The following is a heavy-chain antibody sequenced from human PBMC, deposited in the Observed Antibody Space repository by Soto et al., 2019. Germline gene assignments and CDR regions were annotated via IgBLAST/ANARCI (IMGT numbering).Heavy chain of an antibody. J-gene: IGHJ6*02. CDR2: ISAYNGNT. D-gene: IGHD1-1*01. Sequence: ASVKVSCKASGYTFTSYGISWVRQAPGQGLEWMGWISAYNGNTNYEQKLQGRVTMTTDTSTSTAYMELRSLRSDDTAVYYCARDFETTGTTHYYYAMDAWGQGTTVTVP. V-gene: IGHV1-18*01. CDR3: ARDFETTGTTHYYYAMDA. CDR1: GYTFTSYG.